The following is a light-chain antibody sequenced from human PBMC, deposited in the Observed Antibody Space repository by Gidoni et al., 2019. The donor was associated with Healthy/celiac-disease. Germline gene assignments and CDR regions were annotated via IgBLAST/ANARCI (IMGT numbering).Light chain of an antibody. CDR3: QQYDNLPLT. Sequence: DIQMTQSPSSLSASVGDRVTITCQASQDISNYLNWYQKKPGKAPKLLIYDASNLATGVPSRFSGSVSGTDFTFTISSLQPEDIATYYCQQYDNLPLTFGGGTKVEIK. CDR1: QDISNY. V-gene: IGKV1-33*01. J-gene: IGKJ4*01. CDR2: DAS.